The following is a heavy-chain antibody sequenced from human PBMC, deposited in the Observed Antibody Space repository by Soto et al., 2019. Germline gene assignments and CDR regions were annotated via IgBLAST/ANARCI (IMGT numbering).Heavy chain of an antibody. CDR3: ARASTPDSTGYDY. J-gene: IGHJ4*02. D-gene: IGHD3-3*01. Sequence: EVQLVESGGGLVQPGGSLRLSCAASGFTLSDHYLDWVRQAPGKGLEWVGRSRNRVKSFTTAYAASVRGRFTFSRDDSTNSLYLQMNSLKTDDTPLYYCARASTPDSTGYDYWGQGTLVTVSS. CDR2: SRNRVKSFTT. V-gene: IGHV3-72*01. CDR1: GFTLSDHY.